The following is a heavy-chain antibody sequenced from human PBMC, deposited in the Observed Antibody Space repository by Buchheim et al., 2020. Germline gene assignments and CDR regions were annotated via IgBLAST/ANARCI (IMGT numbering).Heavy chain of an antibody. Sequence: EVQLVESGGGLVKPGGSLRLSCAASGFTFSSYSMNWVRQAPGKGLEWVSSISSSSSYIYYADSVKGRFTISRDNAKNSLYLQMNSLRAEDTAVYYCARGGGAYSSGWYYYYYMDVWGKGTT. CDR2: ISSSSSYI. V-gene: IGHV3-21*01. J-gene: IGHJ6*03. CDR3: ARGGGAYSSGWYYYYYMDV. CDR1: GFTFSSYS. D-gene: IGHD6-19*01.